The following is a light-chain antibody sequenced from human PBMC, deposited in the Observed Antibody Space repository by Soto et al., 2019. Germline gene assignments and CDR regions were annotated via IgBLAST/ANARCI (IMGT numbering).Light chain of an antibody. J-gene: IGKJ4*01. CDR1: QSISIN. CDR3: QQRSNWPPVN. Sequence: EIVMTQSPDTLSVSPGERATLSFRASQSISINLAWYQQKPGQAPRLLIYDASNRATGIPARFSGSGSGTDFTLTISSLEPEDFGVYYCQQRSNWPPVNFGGGTKVDIK. V-gene: IGKV3-11*01. CDR2: DAS.